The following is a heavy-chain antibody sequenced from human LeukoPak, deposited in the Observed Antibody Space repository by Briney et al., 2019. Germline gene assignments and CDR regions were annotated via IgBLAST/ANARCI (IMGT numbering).Heavy chain of an antibody. V-gene: IGHV3-48*03. D-gene: IGHD1-7*01. J-gene: IGHJ6*02. CDR3: ARSPPLELNYYYGMDV. CDR2: ISSSGITI. CDR1: GFTFSSYE. Sequence: GGSLRLSCAASGFTFSSYEMNWVRQAPGKGLEWVSYISSSGITIYYADSVKGRFTISRDNAKNTLYLQMNSLRAEDTAVYYCARSPPLELNYYYGMDVWGQGTTVTVSS.